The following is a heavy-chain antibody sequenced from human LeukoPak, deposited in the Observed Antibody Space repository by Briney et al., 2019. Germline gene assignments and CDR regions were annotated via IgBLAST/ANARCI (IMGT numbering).Heavy chain of an antibody. CDR2: TRYGGTT. Sequence: SETLSLTCSVSDDSISDYYWCWIRQPPGRGLEWIGYTRYGGTTSQNPSLKSRVTMSVDTSKNRLSLRLTSVTAADTAVYYCARGSGVHAWNLQHWGQGTLVTVSS. J-gene: IGHJ1*01. CDR1: DDSISDYY. V-gene: IGHV4-59*01. CDR3: ARGSGVHAWNLQH. D-gene: IGHD1-1*01.